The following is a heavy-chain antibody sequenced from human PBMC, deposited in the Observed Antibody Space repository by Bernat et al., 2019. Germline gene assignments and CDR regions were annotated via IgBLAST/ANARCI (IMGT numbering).Heavy chain of an antibody. CDR2: ITRDGSST. V-gene: IGHV3-74*01. CDR1: GFSFSTYW. Sequence: EVQLVESGGGLVQPGGSLRLSCVASGFSFSTYWMHWVRQLPGKGLVWVSRITRDGSSTTYADSVKGRFTISRDNAKNTLYLQMNSLRAEDATVYYCARISPSYYCYGVEGWGQGTTVTVSS. CDR3: ARISPSYYCYGVEG. J-gene: IGHJ6*02.